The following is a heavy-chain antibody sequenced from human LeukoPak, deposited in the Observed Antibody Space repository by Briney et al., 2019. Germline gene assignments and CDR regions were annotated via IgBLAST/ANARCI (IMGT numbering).Heavy chain of an antibody. CDR3: ARDLIPGRRIAVAGDFDY. J-gene: IGHJ4*02. Sequence: PGGSLRLSCAASGFTFSSYGMQWVRQAPGKGLEWVAFIRYDGSNKFYADSVKGRFTISRDNAKNSLYLQMNSLRAEDTAVYYCARDLIPGRRIAVAGDFDYWGQGTLVTVSS. CDR1: GFTFSSYG. CDR2: IRYDGSNK. V-gene: IGHV3-30*02. D-gene: IGHD6-19*01.